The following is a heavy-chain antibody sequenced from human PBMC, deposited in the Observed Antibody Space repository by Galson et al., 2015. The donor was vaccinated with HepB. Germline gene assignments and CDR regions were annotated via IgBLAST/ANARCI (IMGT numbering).Heavy chain of an antibody. CDR1: GFTFSDYY. D-gene: IGHD1-26*01. CDR3: ARARIVGATTRGVVGY. CDR2: ISSSGSTI. J-gene: IGHJ4*02. V-gene: IGHV3-11*01. Sequence: SLRLSCAASGFTFSDYYMSWIRQAPGKGLEWVSYISSSGSTICYADSVKGRFTISRDNAKNSLYLQMNSLRAEDTAVYYCARARIVGATTRGVVGYWGQGTLVTVSS.